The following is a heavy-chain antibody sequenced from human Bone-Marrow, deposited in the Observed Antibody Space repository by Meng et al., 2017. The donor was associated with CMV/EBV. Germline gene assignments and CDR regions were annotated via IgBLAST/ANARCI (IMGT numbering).Heavy chain of an antibody. D-gene: IGHD3-16*01. J-gene: IGHJ4*02. CDR1: GFTLRSYA. CDR2: ISYDGSNK. Sequence: LSCAASGFTLRSYAMHWVRQAPGKGLEWVAVISYDGSNKYYADSVKGRFTISRDNSKNTLYLQMNSLRAEDTAVYYCARVGPTFSDYWGQGTLVTVSS. V-gene: IGHV3-30*04. CDR3: ARVGPTFSDY.